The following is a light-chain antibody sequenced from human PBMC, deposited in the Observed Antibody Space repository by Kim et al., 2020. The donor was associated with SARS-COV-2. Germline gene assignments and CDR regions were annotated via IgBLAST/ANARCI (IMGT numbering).Light chain of an antibody. J-gene: IGLJ1*01. Sequence: QSALTQPPSVSGSPGQSVTISCTGTSNDVGSYNRVSWYQQPPGSAPKLMISEVSNRPSGVPDRFSGSKSGNTASLTISGHQAEDEGDYYCSSFTSTTTYVFGTGTKVTVL. CDR2: EVS. CDR1: SNDVGSYNR. V-gene: IGLV2-18*02. CDR3: SSFTSTTTYV.